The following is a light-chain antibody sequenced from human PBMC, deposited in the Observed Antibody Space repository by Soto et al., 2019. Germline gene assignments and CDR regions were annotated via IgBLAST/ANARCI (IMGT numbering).Light chain of an antibody. V-gene: IGKV3-20*01. CDR2: GAS. Sequence: EIVLTQSPGTLSLSPGERATLSCRASQSVSSNYLAWFQQKPGQAPGLLIYGASTRATGIPDRFSGSGSGTDVTLTISRLEREDFAVYYCQQYGSSPWTFGQGTKVEIK. CDR1: QSVSSNY. CDR3: QQYGSSPWT. J-gene: IGKJ1*01.